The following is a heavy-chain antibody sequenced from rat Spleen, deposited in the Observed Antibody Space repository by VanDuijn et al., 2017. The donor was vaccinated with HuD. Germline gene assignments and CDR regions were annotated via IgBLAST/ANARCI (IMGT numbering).Heavy chain of an antibody. CDR2: IWGNGET. CDR3: ARGTTDYYVMDA. J-gene: IGHJ4*01. Sequence: VQLKESGPGLVQPSQTLSLTCTVSGFSLSSHGVIWVRQPPGKGLEWMGVIWGNGETNSTSALKSRLSISRDTSKSQVFLKMNSLQTEDIATYYCARGTTDYYVMDAWGQGASVTVSS. CDR1: GFSLSSHG. D-gene: IGHD1-10*01. V-gene: IGHV2-13*01.